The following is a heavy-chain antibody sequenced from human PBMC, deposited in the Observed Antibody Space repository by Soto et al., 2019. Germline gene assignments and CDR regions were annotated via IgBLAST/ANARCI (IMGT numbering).Heavy chain of an antibody. J-gene: IGHJ5*02. Sequence: ASVKVSCKASGYTFTGYYIHWVRQAPGQGLEWMGWIIPKSGRTKYGQKFQDRVTMTRDTSISTAYMELSRLRSDDTAVYYCARGTFDNSGDYFAGWFDPWGQGTLVTVSS. CDR1: GYTFTGYY. CDR2: IIPKSGRT. D-gene: IGHD3-22*01. V-gene: IGHV1-2*02. CDR3: ARGTFDNSGDYFAGWFDP.